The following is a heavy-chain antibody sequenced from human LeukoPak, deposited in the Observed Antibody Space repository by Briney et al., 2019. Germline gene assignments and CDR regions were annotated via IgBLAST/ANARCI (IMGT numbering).Heavy chain of an antibody. D-gene: IGHD1-26*01. J-gene: IGHJ6*03. CDR3: ARVVVSHGGATRRYYYMDV. Sequence: GGSLRLSCAASGFTFSSYAMHWVRQAPGKGLEYVSAISSNGGSTYYANSVKGRFTISRDNSKNTLYLQMGSLRAEDMAVYYCARVVVSHGGATRRYYYMDVWGKGTTVTISS. CDR2: ISSNGGST. CDR1: GFTFSSYA. V-gene: IGHV3-64*01.